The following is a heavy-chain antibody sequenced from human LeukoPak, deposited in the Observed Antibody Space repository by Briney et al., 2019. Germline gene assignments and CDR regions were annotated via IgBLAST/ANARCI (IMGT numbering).Heavy chain of an antibody. Sequence: ASVKVSCKASGYTFTSYGISWVRQAPGQGLEWMEWISAYNGNTNYAQKLQGRVTMTTDTSTSTAYMELRSLRSDDTAVYYCARDRGYSYGYPYYYGMDVWGQGTTVTVSS. CDR2: ISAYNGNT. V-gene: IGHV1-18*01. CDR3: ARDRGYSYGYPYYYGMDV. J-gene: IGHJ6*02. D-gene: IGHD5-18*01. CDR1: GYTFTSYG.